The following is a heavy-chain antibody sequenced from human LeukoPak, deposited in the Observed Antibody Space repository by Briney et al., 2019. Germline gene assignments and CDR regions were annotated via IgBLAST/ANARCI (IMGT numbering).Heavy chain of an antibody. J-gene: IGHJ6*02. V-gene: IGHV3-23*01. CDR3: AKAPAPYYYYYGMDV. CDR2: ISDNGVTR. CDR1: GFTFSSYV. Sequence: GGSLRLSCAASGFTFSSYVMNWVRQAPGKGLEWVSSISDNGVTRYYAGSVKGRFTISRDNSDNTVYLQMNSLRAEDTAIYYCAKAPAPYYYYYGMDVWGQGTAVTVSS.